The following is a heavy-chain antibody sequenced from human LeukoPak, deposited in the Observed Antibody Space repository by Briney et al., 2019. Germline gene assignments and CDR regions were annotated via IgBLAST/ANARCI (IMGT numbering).Heavy chain of an antibody. V-gene: IGHV1-18*01. Sequence: ASVKVSCKASGYTFTSYGISWVRQAPGQGLEWMGWISAYNGNTNYAQKLQGRVTMTTDTSTSTAYMELRSLRSDDTAVYYCARHTGSGSYYNRSINWFDPWGQGTLVTVSS. CDR3: ARHTGSGSYYNRSINWFDP. J-gene: IGHJ5*02. CDR2: ISAYNGNT. D-gene: IGHD3-10*01. CDR1: GYTFTSYG.